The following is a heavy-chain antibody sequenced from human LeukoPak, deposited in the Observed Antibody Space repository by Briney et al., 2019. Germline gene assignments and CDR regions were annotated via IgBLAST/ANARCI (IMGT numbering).Heavy chain of an antibody. CDR3: ARDGNDYGDYGFDY. CDR1: GGSISSYY. Sequence: PSETLSLTCTVSGGSISSYYWSWIRQPPGKGLGWIGYIYYSGSTSYNPSLKSRVTISVDTSKNQFSLKLSSVTAADTAVYYCARDGNDYGDYGFDYWGQGTPVTVSS. D-gene: IGHD4-17*01. J-gene: IGHJ4*02. V-gene: IGHV4-59*01. CDR2: IYYSGST.